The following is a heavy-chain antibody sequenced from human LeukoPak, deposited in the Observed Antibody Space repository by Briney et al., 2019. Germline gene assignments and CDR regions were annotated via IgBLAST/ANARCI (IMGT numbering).Heavy chain of an antibody. CDR2: IRQDGSDK. J-gene: IGHJ1*01. V-gene: IGHV3-7*01. CDR1: GFTLGDYA. Sequence: GGSLRLSCTASGFTLGDYAMSWFRQAPGKGLEWVANIRQDGSDKYYVDSVKGRFTISRDNAQNSLYLQMGSLRVEDTAVYYCARHTGEGSHFQHWGQGSLVTVSS. D-gene: IGHD3-16*01. CDR3: ARHTGEGSHFQH.